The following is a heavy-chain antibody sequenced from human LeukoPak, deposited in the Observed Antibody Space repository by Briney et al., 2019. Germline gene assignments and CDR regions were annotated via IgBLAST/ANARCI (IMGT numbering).Heavy chain of an antibody. J-gene: IGHJ4*02. V-gene: IGHV1-8*01. CDR1: GYTFRSYE. CDR3: ARGHYGGNRYFDI. Sequence: ALVKVSCKASGYTFRSYEINWVGQAPGQGLEWVGWIHPNSGKTGYAQKFQGRVTMTRDTSTETAFMELSSLKFDDTAIFYCARGHYGGNRYFDIWGQGTLVTVSS. D-gene: IGHD4-23*01. CDR2: IHPNSGKT.